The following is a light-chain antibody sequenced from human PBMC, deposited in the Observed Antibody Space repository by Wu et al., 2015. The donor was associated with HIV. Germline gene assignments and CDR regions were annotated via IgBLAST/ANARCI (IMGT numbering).Light chain of an antibody. CDR1: QSVNTW. CDR3: QQYNSHPWT. V-gene: IGKV1-5*03. CDR2: MAS. Sequence: DIQMTQSPSTLSASVGDRVTITCRASQSVNTWLAWYQQKPGKAPKLLIYMASSLESGVPSRFSGTGSGTEFTLTISSLQPDDFATYYCQQYNSHPWTFGQGTKVEIK. J-gene: IGKJ1*01.